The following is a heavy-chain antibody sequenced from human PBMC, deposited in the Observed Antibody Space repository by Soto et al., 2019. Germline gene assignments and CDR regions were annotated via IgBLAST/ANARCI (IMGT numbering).Heavy chain of an antibody. D-gene: IGHD6-19*01. V-gene: IGHV3-23*01. CDR1: GFTFSSYA. CDR3: AKSLPGIAVAGSAFDI. J-gene: IGHJ3*02. Sequence: PGGSLRLSCAASGFTFSSYAMSWVRQAPGKGLEWVSAISGSGGSTYYADSVKGRFTISRDNSKNTLYLQMNSLRAEDTAVYYCAKSLPGIAVAGSAFDIWGQGTMVTVSS. CDR2: ISGSGGST.